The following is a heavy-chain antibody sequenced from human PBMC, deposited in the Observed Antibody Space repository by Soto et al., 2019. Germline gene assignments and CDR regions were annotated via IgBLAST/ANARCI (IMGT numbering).Heavy chain of an antibody. CDR3: ARDGYCSGGSCLGGMDV. J-gene: IGHJ6*02. CDR2: ISSDGSAK. Sequence: PGGSLRLSCGVSGFTLSRYTMHWVRQAPGKGLEWVALISSDGSAKYYADSVKGRFTVSRDDSFYLQMTSLRGEDTAVYYCARDGYCSGGSCLGGMDVWGQGTTVTVSS. V-gene: IGHV3-30-3*01. D-gene: IGHD2-15*01. CDR1: GFTLSRYT.